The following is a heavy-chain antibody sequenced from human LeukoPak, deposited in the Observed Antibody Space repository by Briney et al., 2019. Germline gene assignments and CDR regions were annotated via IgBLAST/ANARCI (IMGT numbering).Heavy chain of an antibody. CDR3: AELGITMIGGV. V-gene: IGHV3-30*04. J-gene: IGHJ6*04. D-gene: IGHD3-10*02. Sequence: GGSLRLSCAVSGFTFSRYAMHWVRQAPGKGLDWVALISYDGSQKYCADSVKGRFTISRDNAKNSLYLQMDSLRAEDTAVYYCAELGITMIGGVWGKGTTVTISS. CDR1: GFTFSRYA. CDR2: ISYDGSQK.